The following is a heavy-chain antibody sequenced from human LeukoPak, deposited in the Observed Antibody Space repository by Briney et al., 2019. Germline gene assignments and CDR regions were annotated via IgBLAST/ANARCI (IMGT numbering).Heavy chain of an antibody. J-gene: IGHJ4*02. V-gene: IGHV3-64*01. D-gene: IGHD6-19*01. CDR1: GFTFSSYA. CDR3: ARSAEEYSSGWYYFDY. CDR2: ISSNGGST. Sequence: GGSLRLSCAASGFTFSSYAMHWVRQAPGKGLEYVSDISSNGGSTYYVNSVKGTFTISRDNSKNTLYLQMGSLRAEDMAVYYCARSAEEYSSGWYYFDYWGQGTLVTVSS.